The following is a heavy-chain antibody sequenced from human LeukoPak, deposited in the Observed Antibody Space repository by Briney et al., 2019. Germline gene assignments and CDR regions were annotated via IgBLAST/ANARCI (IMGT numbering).Heavy chain of an antibody. D-gene: IGHD3-3*01. Sequence: ASVKVSCKASGYTFTSYYMHWVRQAPGQGLEWMGIINPSGGSTSCAQKFQGRVTMTRDMSTSTVYMELSSLRSEDTAVYYCARGHVLRFLEWSRSDFDYWGQGTLVTVSS. CDR2: INPSGGST. J-gene: IGHJ4*02. V-gene: IGHV1-46*01. CDR3: ARGHVLRFLEWSRSDFDY. CDR1: GYTFTSYY.